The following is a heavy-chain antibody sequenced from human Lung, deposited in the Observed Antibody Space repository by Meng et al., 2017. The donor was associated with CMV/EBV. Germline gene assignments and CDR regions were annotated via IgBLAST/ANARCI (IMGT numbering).Heavy chain of an antibody. D-gene: IGHD2-15*01. CDR1: GFSFSSYE. V-gene: IGHV3-48*03. J-gene: IGHJ3*02. Sequence: GGSLRLXCAASGFSFSSYEMNWVRQAPGKGLVWVSYSTRSGDTTYYADSVKGRFTISRDNAKNSLYLQMNSLRAEDTGVYYCAREGGKYCSGDNCYYDAFDMWGQGTMVXVSS. CDR2: STRSGDTT. CDR3: AREGGKYCSGDNCYYDAFDM.